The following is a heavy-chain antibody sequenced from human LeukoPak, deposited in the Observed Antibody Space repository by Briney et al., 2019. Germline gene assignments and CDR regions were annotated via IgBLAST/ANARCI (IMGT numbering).Heavy chain of an antibody. V-gene: IGHV1-2*02. J-gene: IGHJ4*02. Sequence: ASVKVSCKASGYTFTGYYMNWVRQAPGQGLEWMGWINPNSGGTNYAQKFQGRVTMTRDTSISTAYMELSRLRSDDTAVYYCAREGRVIVGATTVLAYWGQGTMVTVSS. CDR2: INPNSGGT. CDR3: AREGRVIVGATTVLAY. CDR1: GYTFTGYY. D-gene: IGHD1-26*01.